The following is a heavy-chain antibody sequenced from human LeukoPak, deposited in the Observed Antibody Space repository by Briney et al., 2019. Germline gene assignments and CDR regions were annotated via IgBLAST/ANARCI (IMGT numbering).Heavy chain of an antibody. V-gene: IGHV3-23*01. J-gene: IGHJ3*02. Sequence: GGSLRLSCAASGFIFNNYAVSWVRQAPGKGLEWVSTIVGSGDSTYYADSVKGRFTISRDNSKNTLYLQMNSLRAEDTAVYYCAIQYRLYAFDIWGQGRMVTVSS. CDR1: GFIFNNYA. D-gene: IGHD2-2*02. CDR3: AIQYRLYAFDI. CDR2: IVGSGDST.